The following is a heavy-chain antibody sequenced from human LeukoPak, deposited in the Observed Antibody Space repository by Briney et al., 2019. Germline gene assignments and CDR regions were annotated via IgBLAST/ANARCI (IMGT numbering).Heavy chain of an antibody. Sequence: GGSLRLSCAASGFTFNTYAMSWVRQAPGKGLEWVSAISDSGGSAYYADSVKGRFTISRDNSKNTLYLQMNSLRAEDTAVYYCAKDRYSSGWYDYFDYWGQGTLVTVSS. CDR3: AKDRYSSGWYDYFDY. CDR1: GFTFNTYA. D-gene: IGHD6-19*01. J-gene: IGHJ4*02. CDR2: ISDSGGSA. V-gene: IGHV3-23*01.